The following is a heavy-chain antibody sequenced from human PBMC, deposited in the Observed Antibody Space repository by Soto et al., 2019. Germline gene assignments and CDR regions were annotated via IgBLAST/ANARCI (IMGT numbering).Heavy chain of an antibody. CDR1: GFTFSSYS. CDR3: ASLDYIRLGSGRAFDI. V-gene: IGHV3-48*01. D-gene: IGHD5-12*01. CDR2: ISSSSSTI. Sequence: EVQLVESGGGLVQPGGSLRLSCAASGFTFSSYSMNWVRQAPGKGLEWVSYISSSSSTIYYADSVKGRFTISRDNAKNSLYLQMNSLRAEDTAVYYCASLDYIRLGSGRAFDIWGQGTRVTVSS. J-gene: IGHJ3*02.